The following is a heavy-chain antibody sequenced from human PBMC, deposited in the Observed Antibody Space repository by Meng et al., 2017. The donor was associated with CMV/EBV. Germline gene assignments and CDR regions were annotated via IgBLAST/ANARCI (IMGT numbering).Heavy chain of an antibody. D-gene: IGHD2-15*01. CDR2: ISYDGSNK. J-gene: IGHJ4*02. V-gene: IGHV3-30-3*01. CDR3: ARGVRTIQAAEYDY. CDR1: GFTFSSYA. Sequence: GESLKISCAASGFTFSSYAMHWVRQAPGKGLEWVAGISYDGSNKYYADSVKGRFTISRDNSKNTLYLQMNSLRAEDTAVYYCARGVRTIQAAEYDYWGQGTLVTVSS.